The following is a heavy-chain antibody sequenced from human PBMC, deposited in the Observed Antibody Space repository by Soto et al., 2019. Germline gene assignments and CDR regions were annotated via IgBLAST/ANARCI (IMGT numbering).Heavy chain of an antibody. Sequence: ASVKVSCKASGYTFTSYDINWVRQATGQGLEWMGWMNPNSGNTGYAQKFQVRVTMTRNTSISTAYIELSSLRSEDTAGYYCARGLGCYDSSGYYKVRAFDIWGQGTMVTVSS. CDR2: MNPNSGNT. CDR1: GYTFTSYD. V-gene: IGHV1-8*01. D-gene: IGHD3-22*01. J-gene: IGHJ3*02. CDR3: ARGLGCYDSSGYYKVRAFDI.